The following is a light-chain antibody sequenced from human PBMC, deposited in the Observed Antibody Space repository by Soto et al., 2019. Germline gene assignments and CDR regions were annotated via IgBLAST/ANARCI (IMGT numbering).Light chain of an antibody. J-gene: IGKJ4*01. Sequence: EIVLTQSPGTLSLSPGERGTLSCRASQTVSSDYLAWYQQKPGQAPRLIIYGASNRATGIPDRFSGSGSGTDFTLTISRLEPEDFAVYYCQQYGSSLLVTFGGGTTVEIK. CDR1: QTVSSDY. CDR3: QQYGSSLLVT. CDR2: GAS. V-gene: IGKV3-20*01.